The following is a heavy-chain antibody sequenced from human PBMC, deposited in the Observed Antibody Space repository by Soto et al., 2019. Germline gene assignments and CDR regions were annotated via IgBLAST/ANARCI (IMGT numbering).Heavy chain of an antibody. CDR3: AKGFNSRGGY. V-gene: IGHV3-23*01. CDR1: EFTFSTYA. Sequence: EVQLLESGGGLVQPGGALRLSCAASEFTFSTYAMSWVRQAPGRGLEWVSTISGRGGGSYYADSVEGRFTISRDNSKNTLYLQMNSLRAEDTALYYCAKGFNSRGGYWGQGTLVTVSS. J-gene: IGHJ4*02. CDR2: ISGRGGGS. D-gene: IGHD4-4*01.